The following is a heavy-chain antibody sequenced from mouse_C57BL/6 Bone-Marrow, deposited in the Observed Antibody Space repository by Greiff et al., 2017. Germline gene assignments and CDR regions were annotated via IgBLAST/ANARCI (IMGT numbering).Heavy chain of an antibody. CDR2: ISSGGSYT. Sequence: EVMLVESGGDLVKPGGSLKLSCAASGFTFSSYGKSWVRQTPDKRLEWVATISSGGSYTYYPDSVKGRFTISRDNAKNTLYLQMSSLKSEDTAMYYCARHRSMDYWGQGTSVTVSS. J-gene: IGHJ4*01. V-gene: IGHV5-6*02. CDR1: GFTFSSYG. CDR3: ARHRSMDY.